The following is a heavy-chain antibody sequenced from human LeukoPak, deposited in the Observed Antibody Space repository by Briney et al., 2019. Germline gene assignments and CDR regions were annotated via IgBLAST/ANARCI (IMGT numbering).Heavy chain of an antibody. D-gene: IGHD6-19*01. CDR2: ISSNGGST. CDR3: VKRYSSGWYSRVYYFDY. CDR1: GFTFSSYA. Sequence: GGSLRLSCSASGFTFSSYAMHWVRQAPGKGPEYVSAISSNGGSTYYADSVKGRFTISRDNSKNTLYLQMSGLRAEDTAVYYCVKRYSSGWYSRVYYFDYWGQGTLVTVSS. J-gene: IGHJ4*02. V-gene: IGHV3-64D*06.